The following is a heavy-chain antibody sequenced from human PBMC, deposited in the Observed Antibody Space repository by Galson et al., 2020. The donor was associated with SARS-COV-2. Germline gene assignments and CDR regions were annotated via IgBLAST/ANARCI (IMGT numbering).Heavy chain of an antibody. J-gene: IGHJ6*02. CDR1: GGTFSSYA. Sequence: KISCKASGGTFSSYAISWVRQAPGQGLEWMGGIIPIFGTANYAQKFQGRVTITADESTSTAYMELSSLRSEDTAVYYCAKPSGGIVVVPAAVRYYYYGMGVWGQGTTVTVS. CDR2: IIPIFGTA. V-gene: IGHV1-69*01. CDR3: AKPSGGIVVVPAAVRYYYYGMGV. D-gene: IGHD2-2*01.